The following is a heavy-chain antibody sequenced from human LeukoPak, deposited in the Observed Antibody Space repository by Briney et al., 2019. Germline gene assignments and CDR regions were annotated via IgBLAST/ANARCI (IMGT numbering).Heavy chain of an antibody. Sequence: PGRSLRLSCAASGFTLSSYAMPWVRQAPGKGLEWVAVISYDGSNKYYADSVKGRFTISRDNSKNTLYLQMNSLRAEDTAVYYCARYKQLRLGELSFFFDYWGQGTLVTVSS. CDR3: ARYKQLRLGELSFFFDY. CDR1: GFTLSSYA. CDR2: ISYDGSNK. V-gene: IGHV3-30*04. J-gene: IGHJ4*02. D-gene: IGHD3-16*02.